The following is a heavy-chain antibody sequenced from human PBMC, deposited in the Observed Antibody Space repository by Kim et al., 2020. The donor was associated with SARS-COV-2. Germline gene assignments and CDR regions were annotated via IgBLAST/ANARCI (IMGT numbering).Heavy chain of an antibody. J-gene: IGHJ4*02. CDR3: ARLNGGDY. D-gene: IGHD2-8*01. Sequence: YTGNTHYNPHVKSRVTIAVDTSKIRFSLNLRSVTAADTAVYYCARLNGGDYWGQGTLVLVSS. V-gene: IGHV4-39*01. CDR2: YTGNT.